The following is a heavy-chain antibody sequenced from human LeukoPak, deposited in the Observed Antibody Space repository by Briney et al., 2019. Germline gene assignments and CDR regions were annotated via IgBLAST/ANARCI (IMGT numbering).Heavy chain of an antibody. V-gene: IGHV3-30*03. CDR2: ISYDGSNK. Sequence: GRSLRLSCAASGFTFSSYGMHWVRQAPGKGLEWVAVISYDGSNKYYADSVKGRFTISRDNAKNSLYLQMNSLRAEDTALYYCARESEYSSGWLDYWGQGTLVTVSS. CDR3: ARESEYSSGWLDY. D-gene: IGHD6-19*01. J-gene: IGHJ4*02. CDR1: GFTFSSYG.